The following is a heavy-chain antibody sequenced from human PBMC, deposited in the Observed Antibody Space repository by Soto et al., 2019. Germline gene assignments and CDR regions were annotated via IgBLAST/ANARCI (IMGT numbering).Heavy chain of an antibody. CDR2: IYSGGST. Sequence: EVQLVDSGGGLVQPGGSLRLSCAASGFTVSSNYMSWVRQAPGKGLEWVSVIYSGGSTYYADSVKGRFTISRDNSKNTLYLQMNSLRAEDTAVYFCARARYGDYGIDYWGQGTLVTVSS. J-gene: IGHJ4*02. CDR1: GFTVSSNY. CDR3: ARARYGDYGIDY. D-gene: IGHD4-17*01. V-gene: IGHV3-66*01.